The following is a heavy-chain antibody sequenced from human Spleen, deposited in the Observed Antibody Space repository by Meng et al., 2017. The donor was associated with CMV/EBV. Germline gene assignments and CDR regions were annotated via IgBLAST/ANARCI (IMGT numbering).Heavy chain of an antibody. J-gene: IGHJ4*02. V-gene: IGHV3-23*03. D-gene: IGHD1-26*01. CDR2: IYSNGFST. Sequence: GESLKISCAASGFTFSNYAMSWVCQAPGKGLEWNSVIYSNGFSTYYADAVKGRFNIYRDDSKDTLYLQMNSLTAEDTAVYYCAKGTVAATYSFDSWGQGTLVIVSS. CDR3: AKGTVAATYSFDS. CDR1: GFTFSNYA.